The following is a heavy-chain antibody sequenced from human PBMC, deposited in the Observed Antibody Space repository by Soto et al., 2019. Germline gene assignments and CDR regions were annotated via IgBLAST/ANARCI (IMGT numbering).Heavy chain of an antibody. V-gene: IGHV3-23*01. CDR3: ASYRTVTTVSGFDY. Sequence: PGGSLRLSCAASGFTFSSYAMSWVRQAPGKGLEWVSAISGSGGSTYYADSVKGRFTISRDNSKNTLYLQMNSLRAEDTAVYYCASYRTVTTVSGFDYWGQGTLVTVS. CDR1: GFTFSSYA. D-gene: IGHD4-4*01. J-gene: IGHJ4*02. CDR2: ISGSGGST.